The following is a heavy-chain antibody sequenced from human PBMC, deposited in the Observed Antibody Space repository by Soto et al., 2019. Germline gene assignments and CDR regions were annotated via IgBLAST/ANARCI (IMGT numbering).Heavy chain of an antibody. J-gene: IGHJ4*02. D-gene: IGHD4-17*01. CDR2: GSYSGTT. CDR1: GASVSSGSFY. Sequence: QVQLQESGPGLVKPSETLSLTCTVSGASVSSGSFYWAWIRQPPGKGLEWIGFGSYSGTTNYKPSLKRRVTISVDTSRSQISLKVSSLTAADTAVYYCARGATVTQYDYWGQGTLVTVSS. CDR3: ARGATVTQYDY. V-gene: IGHV4-61*01.